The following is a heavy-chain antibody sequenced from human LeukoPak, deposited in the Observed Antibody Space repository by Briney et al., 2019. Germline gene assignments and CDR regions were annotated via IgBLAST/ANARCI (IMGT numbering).Heavy chain of an antibody. Sequence: ASVKVSCKASGYTFTSYDINWVRQATGQGLEWMGWMNPNSGNTGYAQKFQGRVTMTRNTSISTAYMELSSLRSEDTAVYYCARSGTYAPAAYNWFDPWGQGTLVTVSS. V-gene: IGHV1-8*01. D-gene: IGHD2-2*01. CDR1: GYTFTSYD. J-gene: IGHJ5*02. CDR2: MNPNSGNT. CDR3: ARSGTYAPAAYNWFDP.